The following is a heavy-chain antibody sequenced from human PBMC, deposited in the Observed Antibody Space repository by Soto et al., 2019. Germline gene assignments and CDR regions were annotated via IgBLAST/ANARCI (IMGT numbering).Heavy chain of an antibody. D-gene: IGHD3-10*01. CDR2: IGGNGARA. CDR3: AKRFDDRTTWSFCX. Sequence: GGSLRLSFAASGFTFDNYVMTWVRQAPGKGLEGVSGIGGNGARAFYGYSVKVRFIVSIDNSKNTQYLQMNSLRVEDTALYYCAKRFDDRTTWSFCXWGLGTLVTVSX. V-gene: IGHV3-23*01. J-gene: IGHJ5*02. CDR1: GFTFDNYV.